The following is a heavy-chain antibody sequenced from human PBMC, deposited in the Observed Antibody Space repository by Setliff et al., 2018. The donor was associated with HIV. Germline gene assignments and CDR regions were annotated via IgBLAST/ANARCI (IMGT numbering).Heavy chain of an antibody. J-gene: IGHJ6*03. CDR2: INHSGRT. CDR1: GGSFSDYY. D-gene: IGHD2-8*02. CDR3: ARVSKTYWYSIPRDYYYYMDV. Sequence: SETLSLTCAVYGGSFSDYYWSGIRQPPGKGLEWIGEINHSGRTIQSPSLGSRVTISIDTSKNQFSLKLSSVSAADTAVYYCARVSKTYWYSIPRDYYYYMDVWGKGTTVTVSS. V-gene: IGHV4-34*01.